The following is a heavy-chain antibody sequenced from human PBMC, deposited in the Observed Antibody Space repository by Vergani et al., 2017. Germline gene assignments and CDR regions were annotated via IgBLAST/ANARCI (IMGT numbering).Heavy chain of an antibody. Sequence: EVELVQSGPEMKKPGESLKISCKGSEYSFGNYWIGWVRQMPGKGLEWMGIIYPADSDTRYSPSFQGQVTISADKSISTACLQWDSMKASDTALYYCARDTTYTDSWGQGTLVTVSS. CDR3: ARDTTYTDS. V-gene: IGHV5-51*03. CDR1: EYSFGNYW. J-gene: IGHJ4*02. CDR2: IYPADSDT. D-gene: IGHD1-1*01.